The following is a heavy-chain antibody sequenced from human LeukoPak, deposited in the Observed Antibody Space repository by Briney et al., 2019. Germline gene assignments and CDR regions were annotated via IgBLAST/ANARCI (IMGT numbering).Heavy chain of an antibody. CDR1: GFTFSTFA. CDR3: AKDLGTITMIVVAAHGPSDAFDI. CDR2: IFPSGGEI. J-gene: IGHJ3*02. D-gene: IGHD3-22*01. V-gene: IGHV3-23*01. Sequence: GGSLRLSCEASGFTFSTFAMIWVRQPPGKGLEWVSSIFPSGGEIHYADSVRGRFTISRDNSKNTLYLQMNSLRAEDTAVYYCAKDLGTITMIVVAAHGPSDAFDIWGQGTMVTVSS.